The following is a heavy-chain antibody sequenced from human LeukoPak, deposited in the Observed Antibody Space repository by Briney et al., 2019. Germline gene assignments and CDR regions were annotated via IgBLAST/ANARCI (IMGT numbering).Heavy chain of an antibody. V-gene: IGHV3-64*01. CDR3: ASGERGYSGYDTVIAAAGTPDY. CDR2: VSSNGDST. J-gene: IGHJ4*02. D-gene: IGHD5-12*01. Sequence: GGSLRLSCAASGFTFSNYAMHWVRQAPGKGLEYVSGVSSNGDSTYYAKSVKGRFTISRDNSKNTLYLQMGSLRAEDMAVYYCASGERGYSGYDTVIAAAGTPDYWGQGTLVTVSS. CDR1: GFTFSNYA.